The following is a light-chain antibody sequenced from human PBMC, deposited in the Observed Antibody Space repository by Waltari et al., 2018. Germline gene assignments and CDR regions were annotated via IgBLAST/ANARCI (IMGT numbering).Light chain of an antibody. CDR1: SRDVGGYNY. CDR3: SSYTSSSTYVV. Sequence: QSALTQPASVSGSPGQSITISCTGTSRDVGGYNYVSWYQQHPGKAPKRMIYEVSNRPSGVSNRFSGSKSGNTASLTISGLQAEDEADYYCSSYTSSSTYVVFGGGTKLTVL. CDR2: EVS. V-gene: IGLV2-14*01. J-gene: IGLJ2*01.